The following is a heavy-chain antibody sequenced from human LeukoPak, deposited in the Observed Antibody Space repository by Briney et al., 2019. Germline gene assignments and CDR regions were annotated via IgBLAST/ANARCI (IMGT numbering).Heavy chain of an antibody. CDR3: ARHHQGHYDLWSGYDVLYYFDY. J-gene: IGHJ4*02. CDR1: GGSISSYY. V-gene: IGHV4-4*07. CDR2: IYTSGST. D-gene: IGHD3-3*01. Sequence: SETLSLTCTVSGGSISSYYWSWIRQPAGKGLEWIGRIYTSGSTNYNPSLKSRVTISVDTSKNQFSLKLSSVTAADTAVYYCARHHQGHYDLWSGYDVLYYFDYWGQGTLVTVSS.